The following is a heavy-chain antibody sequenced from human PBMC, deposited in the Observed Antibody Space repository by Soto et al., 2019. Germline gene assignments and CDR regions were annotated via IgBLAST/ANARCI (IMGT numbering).Heavy chain of an antibody. CDR2: IYYGGST. CDR3: AGQYYDFWSGYSERDYYYYYMDV. J-gene: IGHJ6*03. D-gene: IGHD3-3*01. CDR1: GGSISSYY. V-gene: IGHV4-59*08. Sequence: SETLSLTCTVSGGSISSYYWSWIRQPPGNGLEWIGYIYYGGSTNYNPSLKSRVTISVDTSKNQFSLKLSSVTAADTAVYYCAGQYYDFWSGYSERDYYYYYMDVWGKGTTVTV.